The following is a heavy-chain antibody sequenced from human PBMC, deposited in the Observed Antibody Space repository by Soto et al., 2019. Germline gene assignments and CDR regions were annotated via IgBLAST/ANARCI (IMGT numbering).Heavy chain of an antibody. Sequence: GGSLRLSCAASGFTYSSYAMSWVRQAPGKGLEWVSAISGSGGSTYYADSVKGRCTISGDNSKNTLYLQMNSLRAGDSAVYYCAKVSAPYFPRDYWGQGALVTVS. CDR2: ISGSGGST. D-gene: IGHD3-9*01. CDR3: AKVSAPYFPRDY. V-gene: IGHV3-23*01. J-gene: IGHJ4*02. CDR1: GFTYSSYA.